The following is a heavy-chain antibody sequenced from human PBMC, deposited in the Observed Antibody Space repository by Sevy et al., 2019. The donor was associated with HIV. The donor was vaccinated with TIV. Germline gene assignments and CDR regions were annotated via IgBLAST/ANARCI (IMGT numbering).Heavy chain of an antibody. CDR1: GFTFSSYE. J-gene: IGHJ3*02. CDR2: ISSSGSTI. Sequence: GGSLRLSCAASGFTFSSYEMNWVRQAPGKGLEWVSYISSSGSTIYYADSVKGRFTISRDNSKNTLYLQMDSLRAEDTAVYYCAKDRYHTSGYYPEGAFDIWGQGTMVTVSS. V-gene: IGHV3-48*03. D-gene: IGHD3-22*01. CDR3: AKDRYHTSGYYPEGAFDI.